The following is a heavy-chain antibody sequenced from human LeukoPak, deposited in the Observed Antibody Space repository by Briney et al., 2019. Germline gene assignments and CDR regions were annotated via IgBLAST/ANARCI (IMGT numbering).Heavy chain of an antibody. D-gene: IGHD2-2*01. CDR1: GFTFSSYA. V-gene: IGHV3-30*04. Sequence: GGSLRLSCAASGFTFSSYAMHWVRQAPGKGLEWVAVISFDGSNKYYAGSVKGRFTISRDNSKNTLYLQMNSLRAEDTAVYYCARDSSKLHCSSSGCYQYYFDYWGQGTLVTVSS. CDR3: ARDSSKLHCSSSGCYQYYFDY. CDR2: ISFDGSNK. J-gene: IGHJ4*02.